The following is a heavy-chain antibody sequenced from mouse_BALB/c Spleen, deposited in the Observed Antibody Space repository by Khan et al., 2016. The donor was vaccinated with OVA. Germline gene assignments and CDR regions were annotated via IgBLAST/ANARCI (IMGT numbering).Heavy chain of an antibody. CDR1: GYTFTSNT. CDR3: ARRTTGYTRDY. V-gene: IGHV1-4*01. CDR2: INPRSGYT. Sequence: QVQLQQSGAELARPGASVRMSCKASGYTFTSNTMHWVKQRPGQGLEWIGYINPRSGYTNYNQTFKDKATLTADKSSSTAYMQLSSLISEDSAVYYCARRTTGYTRDYWGQGTSVTVSS. D-gene: IGHD2-14*01. J-gene: IGHJ4*01.